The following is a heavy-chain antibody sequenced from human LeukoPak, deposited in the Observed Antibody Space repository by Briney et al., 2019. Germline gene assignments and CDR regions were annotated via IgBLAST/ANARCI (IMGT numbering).Heavy chain of an antibody. J-gene: IGHJ3*02. Sequence: GGSLRLSCAASGFTFSSYWMHWVRQAPGKGLVWVSRINSDGSSTSYADSVKGRFTISRDNLKNTLYLQMNSLRAEDTAVYYCARGGSGDIFDIWGQGTMVTVSS. CDR1: GFTFSSYW. V-gene: IGHV3-74*01. D-gene: IGHD2-21*01. CDR2: INSDGSST. CDR3: ARGGSGDIFDI.